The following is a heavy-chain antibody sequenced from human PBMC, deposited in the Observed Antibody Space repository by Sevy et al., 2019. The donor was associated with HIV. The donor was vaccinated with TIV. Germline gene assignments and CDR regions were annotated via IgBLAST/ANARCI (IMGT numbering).Heavy chain of an antibody. J-gene: IGHJ4*02. Sequence: GVSLRLSCETSGFIFTDYWMSWVLQIPGKGLECVATIKQDQSEKYYVDSVKGRFAISRDSAKKSVSLQMNGLRAEDTALYFCAREVGGFNWRPYYFDSWGQGTLVTVSS. CDR3: AREVGGFNWRPYYFDS. D-gene: IGHD3-3*01. V-gene: IGHV3-7*01. CDR2: IKQDQSEK. CDR1: GFIFTDYW.